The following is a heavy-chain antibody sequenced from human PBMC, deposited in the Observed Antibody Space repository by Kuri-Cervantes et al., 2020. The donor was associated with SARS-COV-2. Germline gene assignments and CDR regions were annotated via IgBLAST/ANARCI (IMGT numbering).Heavy chain of an antibody. J-gene: IGHJ4*02. V-gene: IGHV3-11*01. CDR3: ARDRVYFDY. Sequence: GESLKISCAASGFTFSDYYMSWIRQAPGKGLEWVSYISSSDSTIYYADSVKGRFTISRDNAKNSLYLQMNSLRAEDTAVYYCARDRVYFDYWGQGTLVTVSS. CDR1: GFTFSDYY. CDR2: ISSSDSTI.